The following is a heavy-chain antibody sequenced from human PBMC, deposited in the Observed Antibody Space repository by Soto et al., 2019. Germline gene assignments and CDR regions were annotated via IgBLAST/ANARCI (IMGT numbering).Heavy chain of an antibody. CDR1: GGTFSSYA. CDR3: ARGLLLTFWFDP. J-gene: IGHJ5*02. Sequence: RASVKVSCKASGGTFSSYAISWVRQAPGQGLEWMGGIIPIFGTANYAQKFQGRVTITADESTSTAYMELSSLRSEDTAVYYCARGLLLTFWFDPWGQGTLVTVSS. CDR2: IIPIFGTA. V-gene: IGHV1-69*13. D-gene: IGHD3-10*01.